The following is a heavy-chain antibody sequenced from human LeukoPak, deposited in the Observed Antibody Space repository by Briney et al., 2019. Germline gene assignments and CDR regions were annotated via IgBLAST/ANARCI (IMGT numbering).Heavy chain of an antibody. V-gene: IGHV3-21*01. CDR3: ARRIPMWELFDY. J-gene: IGHJ4*02. D-gene: IGHD1-26*01. Sequence: GGSLRLSCAASGFTFSGYSMNWVRQAPGKGLEWVSSISSSSSYIYYADSVKGRFTISRDNAKNSLYLQMNSLRAEDTAVYYCARRIPMWELFDYWGQGTLVTVSS. CDR1: GFTFSGYS. CDR2: ISSSSSYI.